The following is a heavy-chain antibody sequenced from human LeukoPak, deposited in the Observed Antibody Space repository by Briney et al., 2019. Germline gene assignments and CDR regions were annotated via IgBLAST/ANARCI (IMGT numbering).Heavy chain of an antibody. V-gene: IGHV3-7*01. Sequence: PGGSLRLSCAASGFTFSSFWMSWVRQVPGKELEWVANINQDESHKYYVDSVKGRFTISRDNAKNSLYLQMNSLRAEDTAVYYCASFIAAGGNLGFDYWGQGTLATVSS. J-gene: IGHJ4*02. D-gene: IGHD6-13*01. CDR3: ASFIAAGGNLGFDY. CDR2: INQDESHK. CDR1: GFTFSSFW.